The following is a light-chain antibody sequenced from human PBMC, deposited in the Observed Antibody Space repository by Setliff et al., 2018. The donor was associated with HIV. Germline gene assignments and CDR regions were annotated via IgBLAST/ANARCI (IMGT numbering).Light chain of an antibody. CDR2: EVS. V-gene: IGLV2-14*01. Sequence: QSALAQPASVSGSPGQSITISCTGTSSDVGGYNYVSWYQQHPGKAPKLMIYEVSNRPSGVSNRFSGSKSGNTAPLTISGLQAEDEADYYCSSYTNSIPYVFGTGTKVTVL. J-gene: IGLJ1*01. CDR3: SSYTNSIPYV. CDR1: SSDVGGYNY.